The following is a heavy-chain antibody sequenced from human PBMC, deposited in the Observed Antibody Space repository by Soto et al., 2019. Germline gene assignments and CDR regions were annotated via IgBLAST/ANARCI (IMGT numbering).Heavy chain of an antibody. D-gene: IGHD3-3*01. V-gene: IGHV4-31*03. J-gene: IGHJ4*02. Sequence: SETLSLTCTVSGGSISSGGYYWIWIRQHPGKGLEWIGYIYYSGSTYYNPSLKSRVTISVDTSKNQFSLKLSSVTAADTAVYYCARTSGSLYDFWSGYYYFDYWGQGTLVTVSS. CDR3: ARTSGSLYDFWSGYYYFDY. CDR2: IYYSGST. CDR1: GGSISSGGYY.